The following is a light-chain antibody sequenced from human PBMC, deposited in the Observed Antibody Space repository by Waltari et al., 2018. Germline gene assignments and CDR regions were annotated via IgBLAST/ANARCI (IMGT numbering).Light chain of an antibody. J-gene: IGKJ2*01. V-gene: IGKV3-15*01. CDR3: QQYYDGRT. Sequence: EIVMTQSPATLSVSPGERATLSCRASQRIRIYLAWFQQKPGPAPRLLIYHAATRATGIPARLSGSGSGTEFTLTISSLQSEDFAVYYCQQYYDGRTFGQGTKLEIK. CDR2: HAA. CDR1: QRIRIY.